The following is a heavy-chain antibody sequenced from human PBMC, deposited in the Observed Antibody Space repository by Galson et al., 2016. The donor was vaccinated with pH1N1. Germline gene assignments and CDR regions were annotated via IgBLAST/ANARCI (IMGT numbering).Heavy chain of an antibody. CDR2: IIPIFNTT. CDR3: AREDYYDTDLSDWYFDL. V-gene: IGHV1-69*13. Sequence: SVKFSCKASGGTFGSYGINWVRQAPGQGLEWMGGIIPIFNTTKYAQNFQGRVTITADESTTTAYMELTSLRSDDTAMYFCAREDYYDTDLSDWYFDLWGRGTLLTVSS. J-gene: IGHJ2*01. D-gene: IGHD3-22*01. CDR1: GGTFGSYG.